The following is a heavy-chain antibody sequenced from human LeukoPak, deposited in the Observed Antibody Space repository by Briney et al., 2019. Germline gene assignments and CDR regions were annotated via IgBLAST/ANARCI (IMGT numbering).Heavy chain of an antibody. D-gene: IGHD3-9*01. CDR3: ARDKKGRITIFTMDV. CDR2: IRYDGSNK. Sequence: GGSLRLSCAASGFTFSSYGMHWVRQAPGKGLEWVAFIRYDGSNKYYADSVKGRFTISRDNAKNSLYLQMNSLRAEDTAVYYCARDKKGRITIFTMDVWGKGTTVTVSS. J-gene: IGHJ6*03. V-gene: IGHV3-30*02. CDR1: GFTFSSYG.